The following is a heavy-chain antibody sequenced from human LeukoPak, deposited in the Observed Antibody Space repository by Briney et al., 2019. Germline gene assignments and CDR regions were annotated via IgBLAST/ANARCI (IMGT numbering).Heavy chain of an antibody. CDR2: ISSSSSYI. CDR1: GFTFSSYS. D-gene: IGHD6-13*01. V-gene: IGHV3-21*01. CDR3: ARGGDSSWSRDV. J-gene: IGHJ6*04. Sequence: PGGSLRLSCAASGFTFSSYSMNWVRQAPGKGLEWVSSISSSSSYIYYADSVKGRFTISRDNAKNSLYLQMNSLRAEDTAVYYCARGGDSSWSRDVWGKGTTVTVSS.